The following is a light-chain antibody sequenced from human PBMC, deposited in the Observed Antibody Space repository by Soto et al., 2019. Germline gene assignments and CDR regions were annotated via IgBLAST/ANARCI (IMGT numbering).Light chain of an antibody. CDR2: EVS. CDR3: SSYTSSSLYV. CDR1: SSDVGGYNY. Sequence: QSVLTQSASVSGSPGQSITISCTGTSSDVGGYNYVSWYQQHPGKAPKLMIYEVSNRPSGVSNRFSGSKSGNTASLTISGLQAEDEADYYCSSYTSSSLYVFGTGTKVTVL. V-gene: IGLV2-14*01. J-gene: IGLJ1*01.